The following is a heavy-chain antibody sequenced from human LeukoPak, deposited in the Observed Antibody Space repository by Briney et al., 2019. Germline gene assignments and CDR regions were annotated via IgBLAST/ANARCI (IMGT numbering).Heavy chain of an antibody. V-gene: IGHV1-24*01. CDR1: GYSLTKLS. D-gene: IGHD3-22*01. CDR3: ATDIYDSSGYFNAYSSG. J-gene: IGHJ4*02. CDR2: VDPEHGET. Sequence: GASVTVSCKVSGYSLTKLSMHWVRQAPGEGLEWMGGVDPEHGETIYAQRFQGRVTMTEDTSTDTAYMELRSLRSEDTAVYYCATDIYDSSGYFNAYSSGWGQGTLVTVSS.